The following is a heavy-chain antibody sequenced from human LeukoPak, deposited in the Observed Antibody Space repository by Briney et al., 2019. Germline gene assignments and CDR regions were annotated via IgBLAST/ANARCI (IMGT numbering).Heavy chain of an antibody. CDR2: INSDGSST. D-gene: IGHD4-23*01. CDR3: ARDYGGNSGEVRYDY. J-gene: IGHJ4*02. V-gene: IGHV3-74*01. CDR1: GFTFSSYW. Sequence: PGGSLRLSCAASGFTFSSYWMHWVRQAPGKGLVWVSRINSDGSSTSYADSVKGRFTISRDNAKNTLYLQMNSLRAEDTAVYYCARDYGGNSGEVRYDYQGQGTLVTVSS.